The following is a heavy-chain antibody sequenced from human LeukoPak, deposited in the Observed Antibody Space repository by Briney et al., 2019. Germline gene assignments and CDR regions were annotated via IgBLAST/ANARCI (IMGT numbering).Heavy chain of an antibody. Sequence: GGSLRLSCAASGFTFSSYGMHWVRQAPGKGLEWVAVISYDGSNKYYADSVKGRFTISRDNSKNTLYLQMNSLRAEDTAVYYCAIGGRWLPNAPFDYWGQGTLVTVSS. CDR2: ISYDGSNK. CDR3: AIGGRWLPNAPFDY. V-gene: IGHV3-30*03. D-gene: IGHD5-24*01. J-gene: IGHJ4*02. CDR1: GFTFSSYG.